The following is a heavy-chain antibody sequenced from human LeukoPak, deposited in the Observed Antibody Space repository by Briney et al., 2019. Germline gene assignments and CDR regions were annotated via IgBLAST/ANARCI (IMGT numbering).Heavy chain of an antibody. J-gene: IGHJ3*02. Sequence: GESLKISCKGSGYSFTSYWIGWVRQMPGKGLTWMGIIYPVDSDTRYSPSFQGQVTISADKSSSTAFLQWSSLKASDTAMYYCARRLISGDAFDIWGKGTMVTVSS. CDR2: IYPVDSDT. D-gene: IGHD6-19*01. CDR3: ARRLISGDAFDI. V-gene: IGHV5-51*01. CDR1: GYSFTSYW.